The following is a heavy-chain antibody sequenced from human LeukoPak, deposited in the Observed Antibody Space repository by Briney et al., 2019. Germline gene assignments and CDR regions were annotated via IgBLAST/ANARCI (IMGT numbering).Heavy chain of an antibody. V-gene: IGHV3-74*01. D-gene: IGHD2-2*01. CDR3: AKHCSSTSCIDY. CDR2: INSDGSST. CDR1: GFTFSSYW. Sequence: GGSLRLSCAASGFTFSSYWMHWVRQAPGKGLVWVSRINSDGSSTSYADSVKGRFTISRDNAKNTLYPQMNSLRAEDTAVYYCAKHCSSTSCIDYWGQGTLVTVSS. J-gene: IGHJ4*02.